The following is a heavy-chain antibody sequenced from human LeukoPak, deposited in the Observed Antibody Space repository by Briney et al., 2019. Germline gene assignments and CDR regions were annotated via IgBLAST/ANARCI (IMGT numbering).Heavy chain of an antibody. CDR2: IRGNSGMR. J-gene: IGHJ4*02. V-gene: IGHV3-23*01. CDR1: GFSFSDYA. D-gene: IGHD2-15*01. CDR3: AKDQEDRGYPSSFDF. Sequence: GGSLRLSCTSSGFSFSDYAMNWVRQAPGKGLEWVSCIRGNSGMRFYSDSVRGRFTISRDNSKNTVYLQMDSLRVDDTAVYFCAKDQEDRGYPSSFDFWGQGTLVTVSS.